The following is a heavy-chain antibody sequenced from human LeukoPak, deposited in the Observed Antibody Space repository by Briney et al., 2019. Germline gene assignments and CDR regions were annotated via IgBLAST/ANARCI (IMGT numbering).Heavy chain of an antibody. CDR1: GASISTYY. D-gene: IGHD6-13*01. J-gene: IGHJ4*02. CDR3: ARGGSSWYADY. CDR2: IHYSGST. V-gene: IGHV4-59*01. Sequence: SETLSLTCSVSGASISTYYWSWIRQPPAKGLEWIGYIHYSGSTSYNPSLKSRVTMSVDTSNDQFSLKVSSVTAADTAVYYCARGGSSWYADYWGQGTLVTVSS.